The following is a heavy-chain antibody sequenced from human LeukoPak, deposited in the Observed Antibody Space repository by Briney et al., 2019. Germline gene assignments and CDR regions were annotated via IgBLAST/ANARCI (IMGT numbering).Heavy chain of an antibody. CDR3: ARRMVRGVMDYFDY. J-gene: IGHJ4*02. Sequence: GESLKISCKGSGYSFTSYWIGWVRQMSGKGLEWMGIIYPGDSETRYSTSFQGQVTISADKSINTAYLQWSRLKASDTAMYYCARRMVRGVMDYFDYWGQGTLVTVSS. D-gene: IGHD3-10*01. V-gene: IGHV5-51*01. CDR1: GYSFTSYW. CDR2: IYPGDSET.